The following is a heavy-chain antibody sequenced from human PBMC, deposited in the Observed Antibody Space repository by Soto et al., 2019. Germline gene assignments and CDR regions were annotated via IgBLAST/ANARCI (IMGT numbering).Heavy chain of an antibody. Sequence: QGQLVESEGCVVQPGRSLRLSCAASGFTFSSYGMHWVRQAPGKGLEWVAVISYDGSNKYYADSVKGRFTISRDNSKNTLYLQMNSLRAEDTAVYYCAPWFGAFDYWGQGTLVTVSS. CDR3: APWFGAFDY. D-gene: IGHD3-10*01. CDR2: ISYDGSNK. CDR1: GFTFSSYG. V-gene: IGHV3-30*03. J-gene: IGHJ4*02.